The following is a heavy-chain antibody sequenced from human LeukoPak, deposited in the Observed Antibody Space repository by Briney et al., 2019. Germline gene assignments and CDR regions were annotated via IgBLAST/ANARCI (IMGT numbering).Heavy chain of an antibody. V-gene: IGHV4-39*07. CDR1: GGSISSYY. CDR2: IYYSGST. D-gene: IGHD1-26*01. CDR3: ARDGSSSIDY. J-gene: IGHJ4*02. Sequence: SETLSLTCTVSGGSISSYYWGWIRQPPGKGLEWIGSIYYSGSTYYNPSLKSRVTISVDTSKNQFSLKLSSVTAADTAVYYCARDGSSSIDYWGQGTLVTVSS.